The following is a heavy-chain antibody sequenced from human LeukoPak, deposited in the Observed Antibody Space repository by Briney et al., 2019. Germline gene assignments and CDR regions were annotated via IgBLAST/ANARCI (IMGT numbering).Heavy chain of an antibody. CDR1: GFTVSSNY. CDR2: IYSGGST. Sequence: GSLRLSCAASGFTVSSNYMSWVRQAPGKGLEWVSVIYSGGSTYYADSVKGRFTISRDNSKNTLYLQMNSLRAEDTAVYYCAKDKVAAAGTPGGGFDPWGQGTLVTVSS. V-gene: IGHV3-66*01. J-gene: IGHJ5*02. D-gene: IGHD6-13*01. CDR3: AKDKVAAAGTPGGGFDP.